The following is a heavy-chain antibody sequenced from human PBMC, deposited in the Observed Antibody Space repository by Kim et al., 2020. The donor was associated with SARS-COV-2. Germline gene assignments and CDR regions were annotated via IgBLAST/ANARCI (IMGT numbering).Heavy chain of an antibody. CDR3: ARDWGGYSSSWYDY. CDR2: ISAYNGNT. J-gene: IGHJ4*02. V-gene: IGHV1-18*01. D-gene: IGHD6-13*01. Sequence: ASVKVSCKASGYTFTSYGISWVRQAPGQGLEWMGWISAYNGNTNYAQKLQGRVTMTTDTSTSTAYMELRSLRSDDTAVYYCARDWGGYSSSWYDYWGQGTLVTVSS. CDR1: GYTFTSYG.